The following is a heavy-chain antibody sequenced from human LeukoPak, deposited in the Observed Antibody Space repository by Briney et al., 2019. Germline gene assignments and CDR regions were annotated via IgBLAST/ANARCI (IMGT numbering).Heavy chain of an antibody. D-gene: IGHD3-10*01. CDR2: IKEDGSEK. CDR3: ARLDGSGRLKGILDY. Sequence: PGGSLRLSCAASGLTFSNYAMSWARQAPGKGLEWVANIKEDGSEKYYVDSVKGRFTISRDNAKNSLYLQMNSPRAEDTAVYYCARLDGSGRLKGILDYWGQGTLVTVSS. J-gene: IGHJ4*02. V-gene: IGHV3-7*01. CDR1: GLTFSNYA.